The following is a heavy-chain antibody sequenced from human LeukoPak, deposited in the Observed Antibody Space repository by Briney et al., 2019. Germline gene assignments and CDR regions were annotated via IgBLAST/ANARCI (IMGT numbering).Heavy chain of an antibody. V-gene: IGHV3-30-3*01. CDR1: GFTFSSYA. J-gene: IGHJ5*02. CDR2: ISYDGSNK. D-gene: IGHD2-2*01. Sequence: GGSLRLSCAASGFTFSSYAMHWVRQAPGKGLEWVAVISYDGSNKYYADSVKGRFTISRDNSKNTLYLQMNSLRAEDTAVYYCTSQVVPAAMTPPPGFDPWGQGTLVTVSS. CDR3: TSQVVPAAMTPPPGFDP.